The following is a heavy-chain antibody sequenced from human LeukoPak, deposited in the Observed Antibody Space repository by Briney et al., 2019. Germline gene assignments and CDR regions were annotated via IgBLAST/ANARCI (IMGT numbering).Heavy chain of an antibody. J-gene: IGHJ4*02. Sequence: GGSLRLSCAVSGFIVTSDWMSWVRQAPGKGLEWVATIKQDGSDKYYVDPVKGRFTISRDNAKNSLYLQMNSLRVDDTAVYYCARGDGFQGGQGTLVTVSS. CDR2: IKQDGSDK. CDR3: ARGDGFQ. D-gene: IGHD3-10*01. V-gene: IGHV3-7*03. CDR1: GFIVTSDW.